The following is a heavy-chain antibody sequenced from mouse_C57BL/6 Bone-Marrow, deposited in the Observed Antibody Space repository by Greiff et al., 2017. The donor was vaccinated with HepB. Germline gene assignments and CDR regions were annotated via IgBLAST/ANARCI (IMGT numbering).Heavy chain of an antibody. D-gene: IGHD4-1*01. Sequence: VQLQQPGAELVKPGASVKMSCKASGYTFTSYWITWVKQRPGQGLEWIGDIYPGSGSTNYNEKFKSKATLTVDTSSSTAYMELRSLTSEDSAVYYCTKGNWDVWYFDVWGTGTTVTVSS. CDR1: GYTFTSYW. CDR2: IYPGSGST. CDR3: TKGNWDVWYFDV. V-gene: IGHV1-55*01. J-gene: IGHJ1*03.